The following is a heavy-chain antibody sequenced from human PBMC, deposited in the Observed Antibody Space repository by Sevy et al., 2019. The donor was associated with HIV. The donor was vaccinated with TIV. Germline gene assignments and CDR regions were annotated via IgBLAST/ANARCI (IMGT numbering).Heavy chain of an antibody. Sequence: GGSLRLSCAASGFTVSSNYMSWVRQAPGKGLEWVSVIYSGGSTYYADSVKGRVTISRDNSKNTLYLQMNSLRAEDTAVDDCASGSSSWYPYYYYYYDMDVWGKGTTVTVSS. J-gene: IGHJ6*03. V-gene: IGHV3-53*01. CDR3: ASGSSSWYPYYYYYYDMDV. CDR2: IYSGGST. CDR1: GFTVSSNY. D-gene: IGHD6-13*01.